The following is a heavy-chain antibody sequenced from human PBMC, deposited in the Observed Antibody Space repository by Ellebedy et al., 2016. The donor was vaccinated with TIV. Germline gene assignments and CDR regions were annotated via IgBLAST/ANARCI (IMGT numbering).Heavy chain of an antibody. CDR3: ARSYYGSGSPDY. CDR2: ISSSGGST. J-gene: IGHJ4*02. Sequence: GESLKISCVASGFTFSSYVMIWVRQAPGKGLEWVSAISSSGGSTYYADSVKGRFTLSRDNAKNSLYLQMNSLRGEDTALYYCARSYYGSGSPDYWGQGTLVTVSS. V-gene: IGHV3-23*01. CDR1: GFTFSSYV. D-gene: IGHD3-10*01.